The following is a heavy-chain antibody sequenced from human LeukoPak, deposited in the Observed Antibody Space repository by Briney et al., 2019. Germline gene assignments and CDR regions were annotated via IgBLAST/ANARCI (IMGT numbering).Heavy chain of an antibody. CDR2: FGPEDGET. CDR1: GYTLTELS. D-gene: IGHD1-26*01. Sequence: GASVKVSCKVSGYTLTELSMHWVRQAPGKGLEWMGGFGPEDGETIYAQKFQGRVTMTEDTSTDTAYMELSSLRSEDTAVYYCATEAGIVGATLGFDPWGQGTLVTVSS. J-gene: IGHJ5*02. V-gene: IGHV1-24*01. CDR3: ATEAGIVGATLGFDP.